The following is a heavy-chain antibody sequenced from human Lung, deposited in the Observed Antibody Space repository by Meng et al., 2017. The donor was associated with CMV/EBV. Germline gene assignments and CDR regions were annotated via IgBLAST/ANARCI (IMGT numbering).Heavy chain of an antibody. D-gene: IGHD3-22*01. J-gene: IGHJ4*02. Sequence: SETLSLTCSVSAGSISSYGSFWGWIRQPPGKGLEWIGMIYYSGGTHYNPSLKSRVIVSVDTSKKNFSLKLSSVTASDTAVYYCVRYYDRSGHHYLDYWGQGXLVTVSS. CDR2: IYYSGGT. CDR3: VRYYDRSGHHYLDY. V-gene: IGHV4-39*02. CDR1: AGSISSYGSF.